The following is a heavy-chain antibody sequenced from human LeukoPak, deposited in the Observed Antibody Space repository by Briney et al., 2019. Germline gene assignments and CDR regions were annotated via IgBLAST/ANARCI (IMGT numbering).Heavy chain of an antibody. D-gene: IGHD1-26*01. V-gene: IGHV3-74*01. CDR2: IDSDGSST. J-gene: IGHJ4*02. CDR3: ARDGSGSYYN. CDR1: VFTFSSYW. Sequence: GGSLRLSCAASVFTFSSYWMHWARHAPGKGLVWVSRIDSDGSSTRYADSVKGRFTISRDNAKNALYLQMNSLRAEDTAVYYCARDGSGSYYNWGQGTLVTVSS.